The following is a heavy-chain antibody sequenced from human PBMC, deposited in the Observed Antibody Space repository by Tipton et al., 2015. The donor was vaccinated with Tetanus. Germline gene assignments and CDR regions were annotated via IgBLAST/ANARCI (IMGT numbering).Heavy chain of an antibody. Sequence: GLVKPSETLSLTCTVSGGSISSGVYYWGWLRQDPGKGLEWIGRISYSGNTAYNPSLKSRVAISVDTSKNQFSLKLTSVTAADTAVYYCARHSGWYNFFNGVDVWGLGTTVTVSS. CDR2: ISYSGNT. CDR3: ARHSGWYNFFNGVDV. D-gene: IGHD6-19*01. J-gene: IGHJ6*02. CDR1: GGSISSGVYY. V-gene: IGHV4-39*01.